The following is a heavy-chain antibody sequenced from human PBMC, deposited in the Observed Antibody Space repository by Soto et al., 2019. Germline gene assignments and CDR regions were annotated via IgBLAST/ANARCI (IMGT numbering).Heavy chain of an antibody. CDR3: ARAHTGRYYDSSGYGDRNWFDP. V-gene: IGHV1-46*01. Sequence: ASVKVSCKASGYTFTSYYMHWVRQAPGQGLEWMGIINPSGGSTSYAQKFQGRVTMTRDTSTSTVYMELSSLRSEDTAVYYCARAHTGRYYDSSGYGDRNWFDPWGQGTLVTVS. D-gene: IGHD3-22*01. CDR2: INPSGGST. J-gene: IGHJ5*02. CDR1: GYTFTSYY.